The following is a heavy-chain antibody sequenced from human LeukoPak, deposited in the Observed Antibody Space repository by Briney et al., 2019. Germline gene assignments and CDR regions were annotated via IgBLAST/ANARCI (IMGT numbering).Heavy chain of an antibody. V-gene: IGHV3-21*01. Sequence: PGGSLRLSCAASGFTFSSYSMNWVRQAPGKGLEWVSSISSSSSYIYYADSVKGRFTISRDNAKNSLYLQMNSLRAEDTAVYYCARRAYCSSTSCAFDYWGQGTLVTVS. CDR2: ISSSSSYI. D-gene: IGHD2-2*01. J-gene: IGHJ4*02. CDR3: ARRAYCSSTSCAFDY. CDR1: GFTFSSYS.